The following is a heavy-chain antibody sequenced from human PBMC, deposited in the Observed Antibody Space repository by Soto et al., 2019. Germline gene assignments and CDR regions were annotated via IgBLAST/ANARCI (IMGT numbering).Heavy chain of an antibody. Sequence: QVQLQESGPGLVKPSQTLSLTCTVSGGSISSGGYYWSWIRQHPGKGLEWIGYIYYSGSTYYNPSLKSRVTISVDTSKNKFSLKLSSVTAADTAVCYCAIGGTYYDYVWGSYREDAFDIWGQGTMVTVSS. CDR3: AIGGTYYDYVWGSYREDAFDI. CDR1: GGSISSGGYY. CDR2: IYYSGST. V-gene: IGHV4-31*03. J-gene: IGHJ3*02. D-gene: IGHD3-16*02.